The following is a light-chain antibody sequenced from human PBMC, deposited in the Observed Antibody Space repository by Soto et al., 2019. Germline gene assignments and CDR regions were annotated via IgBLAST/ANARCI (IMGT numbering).Light chain of an antibody. J-gene: IGLJ1*01. V-gene: IGLV2-11*01. CDR3: SSFAGGPYV. CDR1: SSDIGGYNY. CDR2: HVS. Sequence: QSALTQPRSVSGSPLESVAISCTGTSSDIGGYNYVSWYQQHPGRAPKLVIYHVSKRPSGVPDRFSGSKSGNTASLTISGLQAEDEADYYCSSFAGGPYVFGTGTKVTVL.